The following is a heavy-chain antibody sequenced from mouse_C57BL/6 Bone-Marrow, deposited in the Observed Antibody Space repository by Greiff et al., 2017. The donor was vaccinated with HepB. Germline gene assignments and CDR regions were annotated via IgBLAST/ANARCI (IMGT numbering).Heavy chain of an antibody. D-gene: IGHD1-1*01. CDR2: IYPGSGST. CDR3: ARPHYYGSSYAYAMDY. V-gene: IGHV1-55*01. J-gene: IGHJ4*01. Sequence: QVQLQQPGAELVKPGASVKMSCKASGYTFTSYWITWVKQRPGQGLEWIGDIYPGSGSTNYNEKFKSKATLTADTSSSTAYMQLSSLTSEDSAVYYCARPHYYGSSYAYAMDYWGQGTSVTVSS. CDR1: GYTFTSYW.